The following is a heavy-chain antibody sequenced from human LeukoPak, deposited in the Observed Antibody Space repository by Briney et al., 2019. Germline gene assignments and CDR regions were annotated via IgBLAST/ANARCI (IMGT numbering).Heavy chain of an antibody. V-gene: IGHV4-38-2*02. CDR2: IHLSAST. J-gene: IGHJ4*02. Sequence: SETLSLTCSVSGYSISRGYYWGWIRQPPGKGLEWIGSIHLSASTSYNPSLKSRVTISVDTSKNQFSLKLSSVTAADTAVYYCARAPYMVRGVLFDYWGQGTLVTVSS. D-gene: IGHD3-10*01. CDR1: GYSISRGYY. CDR3: ARAPYMVRGVLFDY.